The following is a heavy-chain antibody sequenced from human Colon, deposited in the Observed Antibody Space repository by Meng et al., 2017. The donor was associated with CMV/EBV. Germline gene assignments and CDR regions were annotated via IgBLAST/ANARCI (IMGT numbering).Heavy chain of an antibody. CDR2: FTRSDYT. J-gene: IGHJ6*02. CDR1: GSTFSYDS. V-gene: IGHV3-21*06. D-gene: IGHD1-26*01. CDR3: ARGSIVGAMGNDI. Sequence: GGSLRLSCEASGSTFSYDSINWVRQAPGKGLEWVSSFTRSDYTYYAASVKGRFTISRDNAKNSLYLQMNSLRAEDTAVYFCARGSIVGAMGNDIWGQGTAVTVSS.